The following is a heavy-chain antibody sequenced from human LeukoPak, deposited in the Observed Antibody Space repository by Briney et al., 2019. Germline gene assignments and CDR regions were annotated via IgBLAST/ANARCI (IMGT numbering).Heavy chain of an antibody. D-gene: IGHD3-10*01. CDR3: ARAASSYGSGSSIYYYYMDV. J-gene: IGHJ6*03. V-gene: IGHV1-46*01. CDR1: GYTFTSYY. Sequence: EASEKVSCKASGYTFTSYYMHWVRQAPGQGLEWMGIINPSGGSTSYAQKFQGRVTMTRDTSTSTVYMELSSLRSEDTAVYYCARAASSYGSGSSIYYYYMDVWGKGTTVTISS. CDR2: INPSGGST.